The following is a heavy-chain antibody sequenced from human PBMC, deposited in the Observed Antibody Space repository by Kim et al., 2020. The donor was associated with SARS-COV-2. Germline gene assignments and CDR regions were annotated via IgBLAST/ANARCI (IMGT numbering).Heavy chain of an antibody. J-gene: IGHJ3*02. Sequence: ANYAQKSQGRVTITADESTSTAYMELSSLRSEDTAVYYCARRVTARGIDIWGQGTMVTVSS. V-gene: IGHV1-69*01. CDR2: A. D-gene: IGHD3-16*01. CDR3: ARRVTARGIDI.